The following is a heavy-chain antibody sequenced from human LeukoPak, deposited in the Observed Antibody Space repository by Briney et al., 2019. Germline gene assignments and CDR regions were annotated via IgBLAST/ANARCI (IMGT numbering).Heavy chain of an antibody. CDR1: GFTFSSYG. J-gene: IGHJ5*02. CDR2: ISGSGYST. CDR3: AKDADILATGFGGS. Sequence: GGSLRLSCAASGFTFSSYGMSWVRQAPGKGLEWVSAISGSGYSTYYADSVKGRFTISRDNWKNTLYLQVNSLRAEDTALYYCAKDADILATGFGGSWGQGTLVTVSS. D-gene: IGHD5-12*01. V-gene: IGHV3-23*01.